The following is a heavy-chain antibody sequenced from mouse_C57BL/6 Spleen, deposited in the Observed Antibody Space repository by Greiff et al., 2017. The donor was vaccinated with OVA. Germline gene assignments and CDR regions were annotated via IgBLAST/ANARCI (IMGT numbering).Heavy chain of an antibody. D-gene: IGHD4-1*01. J-gene: IGHJ2*01. CDR2: IYPRSGNT. CDR1: GYTFTSYG. CDR3: ARRLTGTDDY. V-gene: IGHV1-81*01. Sequence: QVQLQQSGAELARPGASVKLSCKASGYTFTSYGISWVKQRTGQGLEWIGEIYPRSGNTYYNEKFKGKATLTADKSSRTAYMELRSLTSEDSAVYFCARRLTGTDDYWGQGTTLTVSS.